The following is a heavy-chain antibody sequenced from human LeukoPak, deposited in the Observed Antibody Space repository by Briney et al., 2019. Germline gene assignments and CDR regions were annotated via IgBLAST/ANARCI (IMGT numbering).Heavy chain of an antibody. Sequence: SETLSLTCTVSGGSISSHYWSWIRQPPGKGLEWIGYIYYSGSTNYNPSLKSRVTISVDTSKNQFSLKLSSVTAADTAVYYCARSAIYSGSYPVLAFDIWGQGTMVTVSS. D-gene: IGHD1-26*01. V-gene: IGHV4-59*11. CDR1: GGSISSHY. CDR3: ARSAIYSGSYPVLAFDI. J-gene: IGHJ3*02. CDR2: IYYSGST.